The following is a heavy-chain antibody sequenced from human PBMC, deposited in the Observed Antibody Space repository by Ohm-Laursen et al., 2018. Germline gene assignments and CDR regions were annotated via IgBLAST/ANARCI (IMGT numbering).Heavy chain of an antibody. CDR1: GFTFSSYG. V-gene: IGHV3-33*08. D-gene: IGHD1-1*01. CDR3: ARHDWYDR. CDR2: IWHDGSNK. J-gene: IGHJ4*02. Sequence: SLRLSRAASGFTFSSYGMNWVRQSPGQGLGRVAIIWHDGSNKYYADSVKGQFTIFRDNSKNTLYLQMNSLRAEDAAVYYCARHDWYDRWGQGTRVTVSS.